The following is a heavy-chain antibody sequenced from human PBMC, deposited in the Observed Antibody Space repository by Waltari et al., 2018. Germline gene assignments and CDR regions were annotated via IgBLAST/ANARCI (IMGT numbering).Heavy chain of an antibody. D-gene: IGHD3-3*01. Sequence: QVQLVQSGAEVKKPGASVKVSCKASGYPFTDHSMHWVRQAPGQGLEWMGRINPNSGGTNYTQKFQGRVTMTRDTSISTAYMELSRLRSDDTAVYYCARGGPAIFGVLITKRFDYWGQGTLVTVSS. J-gene: IGHJ4*02. CDR1: GYPFTDHS. CDR2: INPNSGGT. CDR3: ARGGPAIFGVLITKRFDY. V-gene: IGHV1-2*06.